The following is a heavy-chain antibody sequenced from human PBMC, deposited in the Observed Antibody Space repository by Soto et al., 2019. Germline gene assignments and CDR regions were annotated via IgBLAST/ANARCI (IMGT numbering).Heavy chain of an antibody. CDR3: AKDHWAGYSGYGTHNDMDV. CDR2: ISYAGNDK. V-gene: IGHV3-30*18. J-gene: IGHJ6*02. CDR1: GFTFSDYG. Sequence: GGSLRLSCVASGFTFSDYGIHWVRQAPGKGLEWVAVISYAGNDKYYADSVKGRFTISRDNSKNTLYLQMNGLRPEDTAVYYCAKDHWAGYSGYGTHNDMDVWGQGTTVTVSS. D-gene: IGHD5-12*01.